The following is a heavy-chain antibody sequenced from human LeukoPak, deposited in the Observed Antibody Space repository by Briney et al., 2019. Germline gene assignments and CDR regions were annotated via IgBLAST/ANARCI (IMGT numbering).Heavy chain of an antibody. V-gene: IGHV3-23*01. CDR2: ISGSGGMT. Sequence: GGSLRLSCAASGFTFSSFAMSWVRQAPGKGLKWVSGISGSGGMTYYADSVKGRLTISRDNSKNTLYLQMNSLRAEDTAVYYCAKPPPVTMVRGVPRDVWGKGTTVTVSS. CDR3: AKPPPVTMVRGVPRDV. J-gene: IGHJ6*04. D-gene: IGHD3-10*01. CDR1: GFTFSSFA.